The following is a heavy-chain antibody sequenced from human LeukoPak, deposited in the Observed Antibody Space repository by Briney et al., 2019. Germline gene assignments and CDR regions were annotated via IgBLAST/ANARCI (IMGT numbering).Heavy chain of an antibody. CDR2: IYYSGST. J-gene: IGHJ4*02. V-gene: IGHV4-30-4*01. CDR1: GGXISSGDYY. CDR3: ASRSSIWSGYQDTLYYFDS. Sequence: SQTLSLTCTVSGGXISSGDYYWSWVRQPPGKGLGLIGYIYYSGSTNYNPSLKSRVTISVDTSKNQFSLKLSSVTAADTAVYYCASRSSIWSGYQDTLYYFDSWGQGTLVTVSS. D-gene: IGHD3-3*01.